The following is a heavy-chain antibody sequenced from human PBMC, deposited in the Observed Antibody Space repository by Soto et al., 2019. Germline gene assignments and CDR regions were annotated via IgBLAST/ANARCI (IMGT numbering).Heavy chain of an antibody. CDR3: ARHSGGSYYRFDY. D-gene: IGHD1-26*01. J-gene: IGHJ4*02. CDR1: GGSISSYY. Sequence: SETLSLTCTVSGGSISSYYWSWIRQPPGKGLEWIGYIYYNVNTNYNPSLKSRVTISVDTSKNQFSLKLSSVTAADTAVYYCARHSGGSYYRFDYWGQGTLVTVS. CDR2: IYYNVNT. V-gene: IGHV4-59*08.